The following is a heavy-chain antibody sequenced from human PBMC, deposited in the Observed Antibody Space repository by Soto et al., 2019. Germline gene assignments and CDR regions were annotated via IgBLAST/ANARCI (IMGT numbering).Heavy chain of an antibody. J-gene: IGHJ4*02. CDR1: GGTFSSYT. D-gene: IGHD3-22*01. CDR3: ARPRYYADSSGYAT. V-gene: IGHV1-69*02. Sequence: QVQLVQSGAEVKKPGSSVKVSCKASGGTFSSYTISWVRQAPGQGLEWMGRIIPILGIANYAQKFQGRVKITADNAPSPAYMRLSSLRSEDSAVYYCARPRYYADSSGYATWVQGTLVTVSS. CDR2: IIPILGIA.